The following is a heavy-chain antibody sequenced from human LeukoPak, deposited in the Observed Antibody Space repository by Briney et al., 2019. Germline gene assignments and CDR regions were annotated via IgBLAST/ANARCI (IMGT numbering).Heavy chain of an antibody. Sequence: GGSLRLSCAASGFTFGNYGMSWVRQAPGKGLEWVCGINWNGGSTSYADSLKGRLTISRDNAKSSLYLQMNSLRAEDTAMYFCARRMPGDAFDVWGQGTMVTVSS. V-gene: IGHV3-20*04. CDR1: GFTFGNYG. D-gene: IGHD2-2*01. J-gene: IGHJ3*01. CDR3: ARRMPGDAFDV. CDR2: INWNGGST.